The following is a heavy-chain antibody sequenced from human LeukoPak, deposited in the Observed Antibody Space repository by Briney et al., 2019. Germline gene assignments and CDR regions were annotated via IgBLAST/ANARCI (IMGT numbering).Heavy chain of an antibody. CDR3: APDLRGSASSLDD. D-gene: IGHD6-25*01. Sequence: GGSLRLSCAASGFTFSNYAMSWVRQAPGKGLEWVSLISGSGASTYYPDSVKGRFTISRGNSKNTLSLQMNSLRAEDTAVYYCAPDLRGSASSLDDWGQGTLVTVSS. J-gene: IGHJ4*02. CDR2: ISGSGAST. CDR1: GFTFSNYA. V-gene: IGHV3-23*01.